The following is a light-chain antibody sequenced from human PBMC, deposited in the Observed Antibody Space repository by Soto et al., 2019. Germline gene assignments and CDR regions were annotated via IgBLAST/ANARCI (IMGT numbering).Light chain of an antibody. CDR3: SSFTSTSTQV. CDR1: SSDVGGYNY. CDR2: EVN. J-gene: IGLJ3*02. Sequence: QSALTQPASVSGSPGQSITISCTGTSSDVGGYNYVSWYQQHPGKAPKLLIYEVNNRPSGVPDRFSGSKSGNTASLTISGLQAEDEADYYCSSFTSTSTQVLGGGTKLTVL. V-gene: IGLV2-14*01.